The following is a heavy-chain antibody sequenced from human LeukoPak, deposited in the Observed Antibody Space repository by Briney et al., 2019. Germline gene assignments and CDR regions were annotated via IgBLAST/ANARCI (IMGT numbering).Heavy chain of an antibody. CDR3: ARDRVKMDV. J-gene: IGHJ6*04. V-gene: IGHV3-21*01. D-gene: IGHD3-10*01. Sequence: GGSLRLSCAASGFTFSGYNMNWVRQAPGKGLEWVSSISSSSNYVYYADSVKGRYTISRDNAKKSQYMQMNSLRAEDTAVYYCARDRVKMDVWGKGTTVTVSS. CDR2: ISSSSNYV. CDR1: GFTFSGYN.